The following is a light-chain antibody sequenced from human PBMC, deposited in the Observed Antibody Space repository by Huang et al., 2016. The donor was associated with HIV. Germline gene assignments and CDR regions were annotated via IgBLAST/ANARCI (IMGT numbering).Light chain of an antibody. J-gene: IGKJ1*01. CDR1: QDIGNY. CDR3: QHYDSLPPWT. CDR2: DAS. V-gene: IGKV1-33*01. Sequence: DIQMTQSPSSLSASVGDRVTITCQASQDIGNYLNWYQQKPGQAPKLLIFDASNLETGVPSRVSGSGSGTDFTFTISTLQPEDIATYYCQHYDSLPPWTFGQGTRVEI.